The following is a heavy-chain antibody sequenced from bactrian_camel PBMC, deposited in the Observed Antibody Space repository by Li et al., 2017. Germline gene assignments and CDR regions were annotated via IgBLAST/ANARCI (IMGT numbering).Heavy chain of an antibody. CDR3: GAHYPGFDYSRECDLDFPY. CDR2: IWTYDGRT. Sequence: HVQLVESGGGSVEAGGSLRLACVVPGYAYGGNCLGWFRQRPGKEREGVASIWTYDGRTSFADSVEGRFTVSRDNAKNTIFLQMNDLIPEDTAVYYCGAHYPGFDYSRECDLDFPYSGRGTQVTVS. D-gene: IGHD1*01. J-gene: IGHJ6*01. CDR1: GYAYGGNC. V-gene: IGHV3S1*01.